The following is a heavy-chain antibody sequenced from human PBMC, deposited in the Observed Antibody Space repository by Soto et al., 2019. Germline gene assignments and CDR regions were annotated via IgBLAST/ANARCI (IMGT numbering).Heavy chain of an antibody. CDR3: LTGGRTAGHVYHFDD. Sequence: EVQLVESGGGLVQPGGSLRLSCAASGFTFSNYWMHWVRQAPGKGLVWVSRINFDESTTTYADSVQGRFTISRDNAKNHLDLQLNRLRTGGRDIYYWLTGGRTAGHVYHFDDWGQGALVTVSS. CDR1: GFTFSNYW. J-gene: IGHJ4*02. CDR2: INFDESTT. D-gene: IGHD3-16*01. V-gene: IGHV3-74*01.